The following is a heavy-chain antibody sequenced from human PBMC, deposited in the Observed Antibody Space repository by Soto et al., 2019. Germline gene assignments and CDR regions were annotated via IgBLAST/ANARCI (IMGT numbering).Heavy chain of an antibody. J-gene: IGHJ1*01. CDR2: ISGSGSTI. V-gene: IGHV3-11*01. CDR3: ARDCSSSSCYGYFQH. CDR1: GFTFSDYY. Sequence: QVQLVESGGGLVKPGGSLRLSCAASGFTFSDYYMSWIRQAPGKGLEWVSHISGSGSTIYFADSVKGRFTISRDNAKNSLYLQMSSLRADDTAVYYCARDCSSSSCYGYFQHWGQGTRVTVSS. D-gene: IGHD2-2*01.